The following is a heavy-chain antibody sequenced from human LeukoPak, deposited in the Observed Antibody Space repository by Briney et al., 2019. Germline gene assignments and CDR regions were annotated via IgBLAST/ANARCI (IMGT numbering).Heavy chain of an antibody. CDR1: GFTFDDYG. V-gene: IGHV3-20*04. CDR2: INWNGGST. D-gene: IGHD3-22*01. CDR3: AGDFGYYDSSGYYLGIFDY. Sequence: PGGSLRLSCAASGFTFDDYGMSWVRQAPGKGLEWVSGINWNGGSTGYADSVKGRFTISRDNAKNSLYLQMNSLRAEDTALYYCAGDFGYYDSSGYYLGIFDYWGQGTLVTVSS. J-gene: IGHJ4*02.